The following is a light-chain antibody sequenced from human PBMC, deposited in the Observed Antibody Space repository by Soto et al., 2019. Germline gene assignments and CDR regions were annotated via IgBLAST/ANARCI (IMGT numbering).Light chain of an antibody. CDR1: SSDVGGYNY. CDR2: DVN. Sequence: QSALTQPASVSGSPGQSISISCTGSSSDVGGYNYVSWYQHHPGKAPKLMIYDVNNRPSGVSNRFSGSGSGNTASLTISGLQAEDEADYYCSSYTSSSTVVFGGGTKLTVL. V-gene: IGLV2-14*03. J-gene: IGLJ2*01. CDR3: SSYTSSSTVV.